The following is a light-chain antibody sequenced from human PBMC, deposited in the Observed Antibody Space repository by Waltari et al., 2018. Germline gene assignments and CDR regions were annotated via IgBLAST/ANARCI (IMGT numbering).Light chain of an antibody. CDR2: VNSDGSH. Sequence: QLMLTQSPPASASLGASVRLTCTLSSGPSSYPIAWHQQQPTKGPRYLMKVNSDGSHTKGDGIPDRFSGSSSGAERYLTISSLQSEDEADYYCQTGGFGIWVFGGGTKLTVL. CDR1: SGPSSYP. CDR3: QTGGFGIWV. J-gene: IGLJ3*02. V-gene: IGLV4-69*01.